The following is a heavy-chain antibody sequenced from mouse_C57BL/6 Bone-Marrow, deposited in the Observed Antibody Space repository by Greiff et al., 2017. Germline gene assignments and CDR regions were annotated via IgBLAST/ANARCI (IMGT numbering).Heavy chain of an antibody. CDR3: TRGATVVAVDY. CDR1: GYTFTDYE. D-gene: IGHD1-1*01. J-gene: IGHJ2*01. Sequence: QVQLQQSGAELVRPGASVTLSCKASGYTFTDYEMNWVKQTPVHGLEWIGAIDPETGGTAYNQKFKGKAILTADKSSSTAYMELRSLTSEDSAVYYCTRGATVVAVDYWGQGTTLTVSS. V-gene: IGHV1-15*01. CDR2: IDPETGGT.